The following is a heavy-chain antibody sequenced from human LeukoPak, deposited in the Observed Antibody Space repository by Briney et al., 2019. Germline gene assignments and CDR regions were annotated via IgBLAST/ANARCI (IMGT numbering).Heavy chain of an antibody. CDR2: ISSSGSSI. V-gene: IGHV3-11*01. CDR1: GFTFSDYY. J-gene: IGHJ5*02. D-gene: IGHD1-7*01. Sequence: GGSLRLSCAASGFTFSDYYMSWIRQALGKGQEWVSYISSSGSSIYYADSVKGRFTISRDNAKNSLYLQMNSLRAEDTAVYYCARDQFGITGTTGWFDPWGQGTLVTVSS. CDR3: ARDQFGITGTTGWFDP.